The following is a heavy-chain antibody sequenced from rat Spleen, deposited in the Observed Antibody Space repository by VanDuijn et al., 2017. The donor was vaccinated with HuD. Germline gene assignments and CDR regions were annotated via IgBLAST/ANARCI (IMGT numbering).Heavy chain of an antibody. CDR1: GFTFSDYN. Sequence: EVQLVESGGGLVQSGRSLKLSCAASGFTFSDYNMAWVRQAPEKGLEWVASISSGGGNTYYRDSVKGRFTISRDNAKSTLYLQMDSLRSEDTATYYCARRHYGYTDYFDYWGQGVMVTVSS. CDR3: ARRHYGYTDYFDY. J-gene: IGHJ2*01. D-gene: IGHD1-9*01. V-gene: IGHV5-25*01. CDR2: ISSGGGNT.